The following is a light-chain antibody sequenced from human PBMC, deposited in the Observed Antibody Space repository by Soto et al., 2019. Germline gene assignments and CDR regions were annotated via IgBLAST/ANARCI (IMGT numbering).Light chain of an antibody. CDR1: QSVSSD. Sequence: EVVMTQSPATLSVSPGERATLSCRASQSVSSDLAWYQRKPGQAPRLLVYGASSRATGIPVRFSGSGSGTEFSLHISSLQSEDAAVYYCQHYKNRPLSFGGVTKVEIK. V-gene: IGKV3-15*01. CDR2: GAS. CDR3: QHYKNRPLS. J-gene: IGKJ4*01.